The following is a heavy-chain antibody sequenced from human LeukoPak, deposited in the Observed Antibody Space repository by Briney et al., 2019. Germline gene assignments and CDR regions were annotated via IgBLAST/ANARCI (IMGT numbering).Heavy chain of an antibody. Sequence: GASLRLSCAASGFTFSSYAVSWVRQAPGKGLEWVSAISGSGGSTYYADSVKGRFTISRDNSKNTLYLQMNSLRAEDTAVYYCAKEGRDGYNFYFDYWGQGTLVTVSS. CDR3: AKEGRDGYNFYFDY. J-gene: IGHJ4*02. CDR1: GFTFSSYA. CDR2: ISGSGGST. D-gene: IGHD5-24*01. V-gene: IGHV3-23*01.